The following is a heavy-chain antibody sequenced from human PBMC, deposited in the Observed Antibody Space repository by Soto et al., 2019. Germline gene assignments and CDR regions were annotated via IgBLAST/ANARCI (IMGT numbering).Heavy chain of an antibody. CDR2: INSDGSST. D-gene: IGHD2-2*01. CDR1: GFTFSSYW. CDR3: ARDSSTSHYQGGYNNWFDP. V-gene: IGHV3-74*01. J-gene: IGHJ5*02. Sequence: GGSLRLSCAASGFTFSSYWMHWVRQAPGKGLVWVSRINSDGSSTSYADSVKGRFTISRDNAKNTLYLQMNSLRAEDTAVYYCARDSSTSHYQGGYNNWFDPWGQGTLVTVSS.